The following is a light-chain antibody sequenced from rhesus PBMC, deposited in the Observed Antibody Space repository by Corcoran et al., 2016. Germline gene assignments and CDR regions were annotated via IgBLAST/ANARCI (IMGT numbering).Light chain of an antibody. CDR1: QNIYSH. Sequence: EIQMTQSPSALSASVGDRVTISCRASQNIYSHLSWYQQKPGKALKLLFDAAFSLHTGIPSRFSGSRSGTAFTLPINSLQSEDSASYYCQHYYDNPLTFGLGTKVEIQ. V-gene: IGKV1S12*01. J-gene: IGKJ1*01. CDR3: QHYYDNPLT. CDR2: AAF.